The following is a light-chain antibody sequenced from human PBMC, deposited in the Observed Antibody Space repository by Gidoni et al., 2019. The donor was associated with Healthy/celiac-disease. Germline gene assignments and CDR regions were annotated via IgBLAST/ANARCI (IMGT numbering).Light chain of an antibody. Sequence: VLTQSPGTLSLSPGERATLSCRASKSVSSSYLAWYQQKPGQATRLLNYGASSRATGIPERCSGSASGTDFTLTISRLEHEDFAVYYCQQYGSWITFXXXTRLEIK. CDR1: KSVSSSY. CDR2: GAS. V-gene: IGKV3-20*01. J-gene: IGKJ5*01. CDR3: QQYGSWIT.